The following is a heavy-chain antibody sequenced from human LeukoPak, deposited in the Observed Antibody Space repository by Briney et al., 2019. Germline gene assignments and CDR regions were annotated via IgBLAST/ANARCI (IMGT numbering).Heavy chain of an antibody. CDR1: GGSFSDYY. J-gene: IGHJ4*02. CDR2: INHSGST. D-gene: IGHD3-10*01. Sequence: SETLSLTCAVYGGSFSDYYWSWIRRPPGKGLEWIGEINHSGSTNYNPSLKSRVTISVDTSKNQFSLKLSSVTAADTAVYYCARDGITMRILEYWGQGTLVTVSS. CDR3: ARDGITMRILEY. V-gene: IGHV4-34*01.